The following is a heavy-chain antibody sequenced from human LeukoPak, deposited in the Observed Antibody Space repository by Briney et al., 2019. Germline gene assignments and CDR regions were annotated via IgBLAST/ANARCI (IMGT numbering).Heavy chain of an antibody. CDR3: ARDPQIVLMVYANRRYGMDV. Sequence: SVKVSCKASGGTFNNYAISWVRQAPGQGLEWMGGIIPIFGVANYAQKFQGRVTITADESTSTAYMELSSLRSADTAVYYCARDPQIVLMVYANRRYGMDVWGQGTTVTVSS. CDR2: IIPIFGVA. V-gene: IGHV1-69*13. D-gene: IGHD2-8*01. J-gene: IGHJ6*02. CDR1: GGTFNNYA.